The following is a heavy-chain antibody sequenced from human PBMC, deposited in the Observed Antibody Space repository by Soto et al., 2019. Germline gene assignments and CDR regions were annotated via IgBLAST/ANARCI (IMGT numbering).Heavy chain of an antibody. D-gene: IGHD3-16*02. J-gene: IGHJ3*02. CDR3: ARVPLYRPADAFDI. Sequence: ASVKVSCKASGYTFTSYDINWVRQATGQGLEWMGWMNPNSGNTGYAQKFQGRVTMTRNTSISTAYMELSSLRSEDTAVYYCARVPLYRPADAFDIWGQGTMVTVSS. CDR2: MNPNSGNT. V-gene: IGHV1-8*01. CDR1: GYTFTSYD.